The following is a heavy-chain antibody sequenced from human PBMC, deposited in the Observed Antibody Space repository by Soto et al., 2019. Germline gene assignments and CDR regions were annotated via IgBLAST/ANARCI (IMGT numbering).Heavy chain of an antibody. CDR3: ASRITMFRGPNYHYGMDV. Sequence: GGSLRLSCDASGFTFSSHGMTWVRQAPGKGLEWVAFISSTSSTKNYADSVRGRFTISRDNTKNSLYLQMSSLRDEDTAVYYCASRITMFRGPNYHYGMDVRGKGTTVTVSS. D-gene: IGHD3-10*01. CDR1: GFTFSSHG. J-gene: IGHJ6*04. CDR2: ISSTSSTK. V-gene: IGHV3-48*02.